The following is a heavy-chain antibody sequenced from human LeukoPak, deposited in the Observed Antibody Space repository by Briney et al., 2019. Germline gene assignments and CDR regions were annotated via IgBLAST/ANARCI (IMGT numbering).Heavy chain of an antibody. V-gene: IGHV3-9*01. Sequence: GRSLRLSCAASGFTFDDYAMQWVRQAPGKGLEWVSGISWNGGSIAYADSVKGRFTISRDNAKNSLYLQMNTLRAEDTALYYCAKAAGAHSSSWGYFDYWAREPWSPSPQ. J-gene: IGHJ4*02. CDR2: ISWNGGSI. CDR1: GFTFDDYA. D-gene: IGHD6-13*01. CDR3: AKAAGAHSSSWGYFDY.